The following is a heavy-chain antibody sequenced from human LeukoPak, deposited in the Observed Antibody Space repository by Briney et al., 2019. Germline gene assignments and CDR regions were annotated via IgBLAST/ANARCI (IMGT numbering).Heavy chain of an antibody. CDR3: AKRLAVAGYYFDY. V-gene: IGHV3-23*01. CDR2: ISGSGGST. CDR1: GFTFSTYA. Sequence: GGSLRLSCAASGFTFSTYAMSWVRQAPEKGLEWVSGISGSGGSTYYADSVKGRFTISRDNSKNTLYLQMNSLRAEDTAVYYCAKRLAVAGYYFDYWGQGTLVTVSS. D-gene: IGHD6-19*01. J-gene: IGHJ4*02.